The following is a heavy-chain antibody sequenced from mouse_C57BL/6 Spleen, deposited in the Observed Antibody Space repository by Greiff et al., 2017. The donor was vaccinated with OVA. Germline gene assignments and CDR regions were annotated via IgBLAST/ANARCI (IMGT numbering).Heavy chain of an antibody. CDR1: GFTFSSYA. Sequence: EVKLLESGEGLVKPGGSLKLSCAASGFTFSSYAMSWVRQTPEQRLEWVAYISSGGDYLYYADTVKGRFTISRDNARNTLYLQLISLKSEDTAMYYCRRDNYDYEDYAMDYWGQGTSVTVSS. CDR2: ISSGGDYL. J-gene: IGHJ4*01. D-gene: IGHD2-4*01. CDR3: RRDNYDYEDYAMDY. V-gene: IGHV5-9-1*02.